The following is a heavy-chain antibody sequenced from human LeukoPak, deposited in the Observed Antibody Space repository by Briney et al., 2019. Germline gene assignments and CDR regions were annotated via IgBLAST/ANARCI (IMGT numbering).Heavy chain of an antibody. CDR3: ARGTYYYEF. V-gene: IGHV3-7*04. D-gene: IGHD3-16*01. CDR1: KFTFSNYF. Sequence: PGGSLRLSCAASKFTFSNYFMSWVRQAPGKGLEWVAYMNQLGNEKKYLDSVKGRFTTSRDSAKNSLYLQMNSPRAEDTAVYYCARGTYYYEFWGQGTLVTVSS. J-gene: IGHJ4*02. CDR2: MNQLGNEK.